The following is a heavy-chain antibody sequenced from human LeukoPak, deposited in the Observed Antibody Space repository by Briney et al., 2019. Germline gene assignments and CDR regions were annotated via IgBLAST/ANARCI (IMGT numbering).Heavy chain of an antibody. CDR2: IWCDGSNK. CDR1: GFTFSSYG. J-gene: IGHJ4*02. Sequence: GGSLRLSCAASGFTFSSYGMHWVRQAPGKGLEWVAVIWCDGSNKYYADSVKGRFTISRDNSKNTLYLQMNSLRAEDTAEYYCAKDGSYYFDYWGQGTLVTVSS. D-gene: IGHD1-26*01. CDR3: AKDGSYYFDY. V-gene: IGHV3-30*02.